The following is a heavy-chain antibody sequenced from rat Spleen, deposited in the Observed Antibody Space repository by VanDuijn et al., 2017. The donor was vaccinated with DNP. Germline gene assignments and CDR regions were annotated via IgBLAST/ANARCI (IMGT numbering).Heavy chain of an antibody. CDR3: ARSVRATSYYAMDA. CDR1: AYSITTNY. CDR2: ITYSGGN. Sequence: VQLQESGPGLVEPSQSLSLTCSVTAYSITTNYWGWIRKFPGNKMEWIGHITYSGGNNYNPSIKSRLSITRDTSKNQFFLQLRSVTTEDTATYYCARSVRATSYYAMDAWGQGTSVTVSS. V-gene: IGHV3-1*01. J-gene: IGHJ4*01. D-gene: IGHD1-3*01.